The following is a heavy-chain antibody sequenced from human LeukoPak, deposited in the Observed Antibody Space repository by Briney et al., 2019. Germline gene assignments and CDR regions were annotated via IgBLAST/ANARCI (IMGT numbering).Heavy chain of an antibody. Sequence: GGSLRLSCAASGFTVSSNYMSWVRQAPGKGLEWVSVIYSGSSTYYADSVKGRFTISRHNSKNTLYLQMNSLRAEDTAVYYCARGGDCSSTSCFYFDYWGQGTLVTVSS. CDR2: IYSGSST. J-gene: IGHJ4*02. CDR3: ARGGDCSSTSCFYFDY. D-gene: IGHD2-2*01. CDR1: GFTVSSNY. V-gene: IGHV3-53*04.